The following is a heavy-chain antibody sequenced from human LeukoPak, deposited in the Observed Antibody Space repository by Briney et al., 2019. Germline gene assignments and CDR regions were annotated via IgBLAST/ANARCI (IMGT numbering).Heavy chain of an antibody. CDR2: LSSTEDS. CDR1: GFSVRGSF. CDR3: ARAIGVVDCGTQTCYPYHFDK. D-gene: IGHD2-21*01. Sequence: PGGSLRLSCAASGFSVRGSFMNWVRQAPGKGLEWVSLLSSTEDSFYADSVKGRFTLSRDISNNTLYLHMHSLRGEDTAVYFCARAIGVVDCGTQTCYPYHFDKWGRGTLVTVSS. J-gene: IGHJ4*02. V-gene: IGHV3-66*01.